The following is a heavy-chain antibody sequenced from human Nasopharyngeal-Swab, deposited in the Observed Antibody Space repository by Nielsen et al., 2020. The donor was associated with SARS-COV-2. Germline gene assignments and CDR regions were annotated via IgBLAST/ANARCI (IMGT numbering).Heavy chain of an antibody. CDR2: IYYSGST. CDR3: ARHGSSSWSSYYYYGLDV. Sequence: SETLSLTCTVSGGSISRSSYYWGWIRQPPGKGLEWIGSIYYSGSTYYNPSLKSRVTISVDTSKNQFSLKLSSVTAADTAVYYCARHGSSSWSSYYYYGLDVWGQGTTVTVSS. V-gene: IGHV4-39*01. D-gene: IGHD6-13*01. CDR1: GGSISRSSYY. J-gene: IGHJ6*02.